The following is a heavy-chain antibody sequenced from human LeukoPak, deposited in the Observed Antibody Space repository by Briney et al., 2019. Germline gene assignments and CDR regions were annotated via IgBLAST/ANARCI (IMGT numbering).Heavy chain of an antibody. V-gene: IGHV1-18*01. D-gene: IGHD2-2*01. J-gene: IGHJ4*02. CDR3: ARGVPGALAGFDI. Sequence: ASVKVSSTASGYTFTKYGISWVRQAPGQRRVWRGWISTYIGKTNYAQRCQGRVTMTTETSTTTAYMELKSLRSDDTAVYYCARGVPGALAGFDIWGQGTLVTVSS. CDR1: GYTFTKYG. CDR2: ISTYIGKT.